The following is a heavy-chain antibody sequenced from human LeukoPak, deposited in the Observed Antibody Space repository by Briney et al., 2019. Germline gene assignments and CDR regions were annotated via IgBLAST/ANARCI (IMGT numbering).Heavy chain of an antibody. CDR1: GGSFSGYY. D-gene: IGHD2-15*01. V-gene: IGHV4-34*01. Sequence: PSETLSLTCAVYGGSFSGYYWSWIRQPPGKGLEWIGEINHSGSTNYNPSLKSRVTISVDTSKNQFSLKLSSVTAADTAVYDCARGAVAAPVDYRGQGTLVTVSS. J-gene: IGHJ4*02. CDR3: ARGAVAAPVDY. CDR2: INHSGST.